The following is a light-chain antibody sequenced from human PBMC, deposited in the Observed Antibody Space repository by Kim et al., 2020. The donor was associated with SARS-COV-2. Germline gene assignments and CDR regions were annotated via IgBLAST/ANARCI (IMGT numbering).Light chain of an antibody. CDR3: QQSYSTPRT. CDR2: AAS. J-gene: IGKJ1*01. Sequence: ASVGDGVTITCRASQSISSYLNWYQQKPGKAPKLLIYAASSLKSGVPSRFSGSGSGTDFTLTISSLQPEDFATYYCQQSYSTPRTFGQGTKVDIK. CDR1: QSISSY. V-gene: IGKV1-39*01.